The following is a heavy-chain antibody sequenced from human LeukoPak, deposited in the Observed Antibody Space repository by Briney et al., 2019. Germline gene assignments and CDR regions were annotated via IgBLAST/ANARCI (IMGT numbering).Heavy chain of an antibody. CDR3: TRPSHSYGFDP. V-gene: IGHV3-73*01. CDR2: IRSKANSYAT. J-gene: IGHJ5*02. D-gene: IGHD6-6*01. Sequence: PGGSLRLSCAASGFTFSGSAMHWVRQASGKGLEWVGRIRSKANSYATAYAASVKGRFTISRDDSKNTAYLQMNSLKPEDTAVYYCTRPSHSYGFDPWGQGTLVTVSS. CDR1: GFTFSGSA.